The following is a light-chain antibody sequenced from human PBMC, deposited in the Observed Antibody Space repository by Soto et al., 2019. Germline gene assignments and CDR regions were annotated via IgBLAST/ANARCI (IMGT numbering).Light chain of an antibody. V-gene: IGKV2-30*01. Sequence: DVVMTQTPLSRPVTGGQPAGIASSAGRGFVYSDGNTYLNWFHQRPGQSPRRLIYKVSNRDSGVPDRFSGSGSGTDFTLKISRVEAEDVGVYYCMQGTHWPPTFGQGTRLEIK. CDR1: RGFVYSDGNTY. CDR3: MQGTHWPPT. CDR2: KVS. J-gene: IGKJ5*01.